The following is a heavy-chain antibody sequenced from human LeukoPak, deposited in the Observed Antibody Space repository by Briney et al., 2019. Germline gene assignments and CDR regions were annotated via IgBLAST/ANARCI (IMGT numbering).Heavy chain of an antibody. CDR3: AREDIWDAFDI. V-gene: IGHV3-74*01. D-gene: IGHD2-15*01. CDR2: INSDGSST. CDR1: GFTFSSYW. J-gene: IGHJ3*02. Sequence: GGSLRLSCAASGFTFSSYWMHWVRQAPGKGLVWVSRINSDGSSTSYADSVKGRFTISRYNAKNTLYLQMNSLRAEDTAVYYCAREDIWDAFDIWGQGTMVTVSS.